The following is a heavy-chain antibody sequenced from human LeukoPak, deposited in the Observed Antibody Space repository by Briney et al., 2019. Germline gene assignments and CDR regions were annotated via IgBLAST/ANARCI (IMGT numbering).Heavy chain of an antibody. CDR1: GFTFSRYD. CDR3: ARDWYYDSAGYFPY. D-gene: IGHD3-22*01. V-gene: IGHV3-33*01. Sequence: GGSLRLSCAASGFTFSRYDMHWVRQAPGKGLEWVAFIWNDGSTQNYADSVKGRFTMSRDNSKKMLYVQMNSLRVDDTAVYFCARDWYYDSAGYFPYWGLGTLVTVSS. CDR2: IWNDGSTQ. J-gene: IGHJ4*02.